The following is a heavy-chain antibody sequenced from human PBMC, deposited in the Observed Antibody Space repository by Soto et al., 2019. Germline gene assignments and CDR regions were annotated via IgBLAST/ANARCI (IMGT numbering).Heavy chain of an antibody. J-gene: IGHJ4*02. CDR3: ARGVMITFGGVGYFDY. Sequence: ASVKVSCKASGYTFTSYYMHWVRQAPGQGLEWMGIINPSGGSTSYAQKFQGRVTMTRDTSTSTVYMELSSLRSEDTAVYYCARGVMITFGGVGYFDYWGQGTLVTVSA. CDR1: GYTFTSYY. CDR2: INPSGGST. V-gene: IGHV1-46*01. D-gene: IGHD3-16*01.